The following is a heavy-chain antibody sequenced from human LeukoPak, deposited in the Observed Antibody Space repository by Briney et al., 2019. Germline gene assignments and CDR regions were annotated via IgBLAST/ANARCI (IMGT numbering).Heavy chain of an antibody. CDR2: IYGDGRT. J-gene: IGHJ4*02. CDR1: RITVSNNY. Sequence: PGGSLRLSCAASRITVSNNYMSWVRQAPGKGLEWASIIYGDGRTYYADSVKGRFTISRDNSKNTLYLQMNSLRPEDTAVYYCARVSSDTSGWYHFDYWGQGTLVTVSS. CDR3: ARVSSDTSGWYHFDY. D-gene: IGHD6-19*01. V-gene: IGHV3-53*01.